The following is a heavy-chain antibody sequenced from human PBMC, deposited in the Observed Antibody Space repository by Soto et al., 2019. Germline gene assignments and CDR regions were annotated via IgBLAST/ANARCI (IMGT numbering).Heavy chain of an antibody. V-gene: IGHV3-23*01. CDR3: AKSRHSRIPMVRGVTPPDY. CDR2: ISGSGGST. D-gene: IGHD3-10*01. J-gene: IGHJ4*02. Sequence: EVQLLESGGGLVQPGGSLILSCAASGFTFSSYAMSWVRQAPGKGLEWVSAISGSGGSTYYADSVKGRFTISRENSKKTLYLKMNSLRDEEKAVYYCAKSRHSRIPMVRGVTPPDYWGQGTLVTVSS. CDR1: GFTFSSYA.